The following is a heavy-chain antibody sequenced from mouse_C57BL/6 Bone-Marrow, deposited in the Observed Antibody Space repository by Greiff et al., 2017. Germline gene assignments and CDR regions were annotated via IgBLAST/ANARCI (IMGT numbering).Heavy chain of an antibody. Sequence: EVKLVESGAELVRPGASVKLSCTASGFNIKDDYMHWVKQRPEQGLEWIGWIAPENGDTEYASKFQGKATITADTSSNTAYLQLSSLTSEDTAVYYCTISNYDYFDYWGQGTTLTVSS. CDR3: TISNYDYFDY. J-gene: IGHJ2*01. CDR1: GFNIKDDY. D-gene: IGHD2-5*01. V-gene: IGHV14-4*01. CDR2: IAPENGDT.